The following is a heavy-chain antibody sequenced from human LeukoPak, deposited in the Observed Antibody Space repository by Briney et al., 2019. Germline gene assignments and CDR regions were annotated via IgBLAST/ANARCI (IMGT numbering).Heavy chain of an antibody. CDR1: RFTFSDYS. CDR3: AREPAAIYYYYYMDV. V-gene: IGHV3-11*01. Sequence: PGGSLRLSCAASRFTFSDYSMSWIRQAPGKRLEWISYITKSGSAIYNGDSVKGRFTISRDNARNSLYLQMNSLRADDTAVYYCAREPAAIYYYYYMDVWGKGTTVTVSS. CDR2: ITKSGSAI. J-gene: IGHJ6*03. D-gene: IGHD2-2*01.